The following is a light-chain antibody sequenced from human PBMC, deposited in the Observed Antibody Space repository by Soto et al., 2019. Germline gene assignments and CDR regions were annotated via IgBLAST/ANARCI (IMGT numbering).Light chain of an antibody. CDR3: QQRHSTPST. V-gene: IGKV1-39*01. CDR1: QSISSY. CDR2: TTS. J-gene: IGKJ5*01. Sequence: DIQMTQSPSSLSASVGDRVTITCRASQSISSYLNWYQQKPGKAPKLLICTTSSLQSGVPSRFSGSGSGTDFTLTISSLQPEDFATYYCQQRHSTPSTFGQGTRLEIK.